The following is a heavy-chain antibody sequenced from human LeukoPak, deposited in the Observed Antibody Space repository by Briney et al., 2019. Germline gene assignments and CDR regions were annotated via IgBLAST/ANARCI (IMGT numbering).Heavy chain of an antibody. Sequence: GGSLRLSCAASGFTFSSYAMRWVRQAPGKGLEWVSAISGSGGSTYYADSVKGRFTISRDTSKNTLYLQMNSLRAEDTAVYYCAKGSYSGSYYNWFDPWGQGTLVTVSS. V-gene: IGHV3-23*01. CDR1: GFTFSSYA. J-gene: IGHJ5*02. D-gene: IGHD1-26*01. CDR2: ISGSGGST. CDR3: AKGSYSGSYYNWFDP.